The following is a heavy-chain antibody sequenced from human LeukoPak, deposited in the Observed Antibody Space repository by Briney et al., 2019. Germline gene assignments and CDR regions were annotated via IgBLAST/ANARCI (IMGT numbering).Heavy chain of an antibody. Sequence: GGSLRLSCATSGFTFSSYEMNWVRQAPGKGLEWVSYISSSGSTIYYTDSVKGRFTISRDNAKNSLYLQMNSLRAEDTAVYYCARDGTTVTTRPDLFDYWGQGTLVTVSS. J-gene: IGHJ4*02. CDR3: ARDGTTVTTRPDLFDY. V-gene: IGHV3-48*03. CDR2: ISSSGSTI. CDR1: GFTFSSYE. D-gene: IGHD4-17*01.